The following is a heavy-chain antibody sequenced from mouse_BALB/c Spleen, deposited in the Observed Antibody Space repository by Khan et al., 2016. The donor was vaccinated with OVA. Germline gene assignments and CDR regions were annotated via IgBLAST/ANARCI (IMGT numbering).Heavy chain of an antibody. D-gene: IGHD2-3*01. CDR3: ARGYDGYYWIAY. Sequence: EVQLQESGPGLVKPSQSLSLTCSVTGYSITSGYYWNWIRQFPGNKLEWMGYISYDGSTNYNPSLKNRISITRDTSKNQFFLKLNSVTTEDTATYYCARGYDGYYWIAYWGQGTLVTVSA. J-gene: IGHJ3*01. CDR2: ISYDGST. V-gene: IGHV3-6*02. CDR1: GYSITSGYY.